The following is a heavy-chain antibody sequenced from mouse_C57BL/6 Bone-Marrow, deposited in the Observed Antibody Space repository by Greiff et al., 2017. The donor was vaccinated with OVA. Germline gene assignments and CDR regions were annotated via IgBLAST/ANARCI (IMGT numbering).Heavy chain of an antibody. D-gene: IGHD1-1*01. CDR2: INPNNGGT. J-gene: IGHJ1*03. CDR3: AKNYYGSSYYFDV. CDR1: GYTFTDYN. Sequence: EVQLQQSGPELVKPGASVKMSCKASGYTFTDYNMHWVKQSHGKSLEWIGYINPNNGGTSYNQQFKGKATLTVNKSSSTAYMELRSLTSEDSAVYYCAKNYYGSSYYFDVWGTGTTVTVSS. V-gene: IGHV1-22*01.